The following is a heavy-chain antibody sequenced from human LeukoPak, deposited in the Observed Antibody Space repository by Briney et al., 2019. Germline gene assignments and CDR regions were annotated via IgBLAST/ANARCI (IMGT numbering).Heavy chain of an antibody. CDR1: GGSFSGYY. V-gene: IGHV4-34*03. J-gene: IGHJ4*02. D-gene: IGHD6-13*01. CDR3: SYSSSWYGYFDY. Sequence: ASETLSLTCAVYGGSFSGYYWSWIRQPPGKGLEWIGEINHSGSTNYNPSLKSRVTISVDTSKNQFSLKLISVTAADTAVYYCSYSSSWYGYFDYWGQGTLVTVSS. CDR2: INHSGST.